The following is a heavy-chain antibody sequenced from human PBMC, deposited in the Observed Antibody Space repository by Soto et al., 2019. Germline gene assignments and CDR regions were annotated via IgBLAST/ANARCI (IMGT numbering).Heavy chain of an antibody. D-gene: IGHD3-10*01. J-gene: IGHJ5*02. CDR2: SHHSGST. Sequence: SETLSLTCTLSGGSITSGGYYWSWIRQHPGKGLEWIAFSHHSGSTYYNPSLKSRVTISLDTSENQFSLKLSSVTAADTAVYYCARGVYGSGTYYNNWFDPWGQGALVTVSS. CDR1: GGSITSGGYY. CDR3: ARGVYGSGTYYNNWFDP. V-gene: IGHV4-31*03.